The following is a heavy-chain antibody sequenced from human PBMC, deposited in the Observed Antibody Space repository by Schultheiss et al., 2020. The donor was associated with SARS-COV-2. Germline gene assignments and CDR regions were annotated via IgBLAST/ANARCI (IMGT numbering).Heavy chain of an antibody. CDR3: TSCSGYSSGWYCNYYYMDV. CDR2: ISGSGGST. V-gene: IGHV3-23*01. J-gene: IGHJ6*03. D-gene: IGHD6-19*01. Sequence: GGSLRLSCAASGFTVSSNYMSWVRQAPGKGLEWVSAISGSGGSTYYADSVKGRFTISRDNSKNTLYLQMNSLRAEDTAVYYCTSCSGYSSGWYCNYYYMDVWGKGTTVTVSS. CDR1: GFTVSSNY.